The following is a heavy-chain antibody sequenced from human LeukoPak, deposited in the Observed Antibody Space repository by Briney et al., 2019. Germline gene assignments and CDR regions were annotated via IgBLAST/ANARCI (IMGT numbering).Heavy chain of an antibody. CDR2: IYHSGST. D-gene: IGHD2-21*02. CDR1: GGSISSSNW. J-gene: IGHJ5*02. V-gene: IGHV4-4*02. Sequence: SETLSLTCAVSGGSISSSNWWSWVRQPPGKGLEWIGEIYHSGSTNYNPSLKSRVTISVDTSKNQFSLKLSSVTAADTAVYYCARLSAYCGGDCLNWFDPWGQGTLVTVSS. CDR3: ARLSAYCGGDCLNWFDP.